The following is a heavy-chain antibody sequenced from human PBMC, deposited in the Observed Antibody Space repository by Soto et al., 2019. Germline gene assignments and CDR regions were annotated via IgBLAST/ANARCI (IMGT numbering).Heavy chain of an antibody. J-gene: IGHJ6*02. Sequence: QVQLVQSGAEVRKPGSSVRVSCKASGGTFDVYTITWVRQAPGQGLEWMGGIIPLFGTANYAQKFQGRVTITADESTTTAHMELSSLRSEDTAVYFCARLGTKAMDVWGQGTTVTISS. CDR1: GGTFDVYT. D-gene: IGHD2-2*01. V-gene: IGHV1-69*01. CDR3: ARLGTKAMDV. CDR2: IIPLFGTA.